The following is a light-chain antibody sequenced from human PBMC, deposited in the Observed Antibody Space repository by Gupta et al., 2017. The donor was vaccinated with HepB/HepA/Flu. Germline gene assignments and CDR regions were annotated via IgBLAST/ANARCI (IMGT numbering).Light chain of an antibody. Sequence: SALPQPRPVSRSPGQSVTISCTGTSSDVGGDNYVYWYQQHPGKAPKLMIYDVSKGPAAVPGRFSGSKSGNTASLTISGLQAEDAGDYYCCSYAGSDTRVFGGGTKLTVL. J-gene: IGLJ2*01. V-gene: IGLV2-11*01. CDR1: SSDVGGDNY. CDR2: DVS. CDR3: CSYAGSDTRV.